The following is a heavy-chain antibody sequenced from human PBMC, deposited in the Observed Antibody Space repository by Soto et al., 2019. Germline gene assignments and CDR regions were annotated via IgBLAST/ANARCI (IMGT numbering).Heavy chain of an antibody. CDR1: GFSLSTSGMC. V-gene: IGHV2-70*11. CDR3: ARSYSSGWYGAFDI. Sequence: SGPTLVNPTQTLTLTCTFSGFSLSTSGMCVSWIRQPPGKALEWLARIDWDDDKYYSTPLKTRLTISKDTSKNQVVLTMTNMDPVDTATYYCARSYSSGWYGAFDIWGQGTMVTVSS. CDR2: IDWDDDK. J-gene: IGHJ3*02. D-gene: IGHD6-19*01.